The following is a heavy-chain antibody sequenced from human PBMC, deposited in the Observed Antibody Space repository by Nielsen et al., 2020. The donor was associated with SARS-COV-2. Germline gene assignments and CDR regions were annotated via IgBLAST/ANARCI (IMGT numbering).Heavy chain of an antibody. Sequence: ASVKVSCKVSGYTLTELSMHWVRQAPGKGLEWMGGFDPEDGETIYAQKFQSRVTMTEDTSTDTAYMELSSLRSEDTAVYYCATSTPLVRSAWFDPWGQGTLVTVSS. CDR1: GYTLTELS. J-gene: IGHJ5*02. CDR3: ATSTPLVRSAWFDP. D-gene: IGHD3-3*01. V-gene: IGHV1-24*01. CDR2: FDPEDGET.